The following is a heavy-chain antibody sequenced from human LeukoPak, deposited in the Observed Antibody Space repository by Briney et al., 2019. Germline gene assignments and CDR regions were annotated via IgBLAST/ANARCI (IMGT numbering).Heavy chain of an antibody. CDR1: GYTFTSYD. CDR3: ATLESDSKTLRGSYRY. CDR2: ISAYNGNT. Sequence: ASVKVSCKASGYTFTSYDINWVRQATGQGLEWMGWISAYNGNTNYAQKLQGRVTMTTDTSTSTAYMELRSLRSDDTAVYYCATLESDSKTLRGSYRYWGQGTLVTVSS. D-gene: IGHD1-26*01. V-gene: IGHV1-18*01. J-gene: IGHJ4*02.